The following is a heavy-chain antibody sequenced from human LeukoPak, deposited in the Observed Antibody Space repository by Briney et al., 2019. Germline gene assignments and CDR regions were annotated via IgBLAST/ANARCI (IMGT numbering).Heavy chain of an antibody. Sequence: SETLSLTCAVSGGSICSSNWWSWVGQPPGKRLEWIGEIYHSGSTYYNPSLKSRVTISVDTSKNQFSLKLSSVTAADTAVYYCASLIYYYYYMDVWGKGTTVTVS. CDR2: IYHSGST. D-gene: IGHD2-21*01. CDR1: GGSICSSNW. J-gene: IGHJ6*03. V-gene: IGHV4-4*02. CDR3: ASLIYYYYYMDV.